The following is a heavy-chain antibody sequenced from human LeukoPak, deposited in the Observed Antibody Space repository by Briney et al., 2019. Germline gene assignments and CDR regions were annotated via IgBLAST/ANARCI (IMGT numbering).Heavy chain of an antibody. J-gene: IGHJ4*02. D-gene: IGHD3-10*01. CDR2: IYYSGST. V-gene: IGHV4-39*07. CDR1: GGSISSSSYY. CDR3: AREKGVRDY. Sequence: SETLSLTCTVSGGSISSSSYYWGWIRQPPGKGLEWIGSIYYSGSTYYNPSLKSRVTISVDTSRNQFSLKLSSVTAADTAVYYCAREKGVRDYWGQGTLVTVSS.